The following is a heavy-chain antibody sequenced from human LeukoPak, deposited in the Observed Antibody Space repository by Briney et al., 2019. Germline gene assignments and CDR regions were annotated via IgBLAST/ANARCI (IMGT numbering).Heavy chain of an antibody. V-gene: IGHV4-61*01. CDR1: GGSINSATYY. Sequence: SQTLSLTCTVSGGSINSATYYWTWIRQPPGKGLEWIGYIYYSGSTNYNPSLKSRVTISVDTSKNQFSLKLSSVTAADTAVYYCARGQSWYSSSSDWYFDLWGRGTLVTVSS. J-gene: IGHJ2*01. D-gene: IGHD6-6*01. CDR2: IYYSGST. CDR3: ARGQSWYSSSSDWYFDL.